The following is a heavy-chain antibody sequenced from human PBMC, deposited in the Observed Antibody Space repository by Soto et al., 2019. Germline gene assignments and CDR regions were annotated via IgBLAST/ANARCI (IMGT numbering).Heavy chain of an antibody. CDR2: IAYDGTIK. D-gene: IGHD1-26*01. CDR3: ARDKIKGAPDYLDS. CDR1: GFTFSANA. V-gene: IGHV3-30-3*01. Sequence: QEQLVESGGDVVQPGRSLTLSCAASGFTFSANAMHWVRQAPGKGLEWVAVIAYDGTIKIYRDSVKGRFTFSRDDSKSTLYLQMNSLRPEDTAVYYCARDKIKGAPDYLDSWGQGTLVTVSS. J-gene: IGHJ4*02.